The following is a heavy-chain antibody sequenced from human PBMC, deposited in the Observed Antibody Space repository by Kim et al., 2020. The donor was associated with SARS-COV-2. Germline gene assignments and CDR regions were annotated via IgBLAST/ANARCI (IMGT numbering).Heavy chain of an antibody. Sequence: SSPALKSRVTISIDTSKSQFTRKFSSVTATDTAAYYCARHESGSSVWFDPWGQGTLVTVSS. V-gene: IGHV4-39*01. D-gene: IGHD6-6*01. J-gene: IGHJ5*02. CDR3: ARHESGSSVWFDP.